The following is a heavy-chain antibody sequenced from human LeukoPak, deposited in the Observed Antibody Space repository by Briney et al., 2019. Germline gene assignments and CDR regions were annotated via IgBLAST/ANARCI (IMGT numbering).Heavy chain of an antibody. CDR2: IIPIFDTP. D-gene: IGHD3-22*01. CDR3: AKDDGDPYYYDSSGTSGFDP. Sequence: GASVKVSCKASGGTFSSYAISWVRQAPGQGLEWMGGIIPIFDTPNYAQRFQGRVTITADESTSTAYMELSSLKSEDTAVYYCAKDDGDPYYYDSSGTSGFDPWGQGTLVTVSS. V-gene: IGHV1-69*13. J-gene: IGHJ5*02. CDR1: GGTFSSYA.